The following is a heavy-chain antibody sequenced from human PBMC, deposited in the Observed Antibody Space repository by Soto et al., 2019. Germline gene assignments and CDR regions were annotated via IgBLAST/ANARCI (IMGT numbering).Heavy chain of an antibody. Sequence: GGSLRLSCAASGFTASSNYMSWVRQAPGKGLEWVSVIYSGGSTYYADSVKGRFTISRDNSKNTLYLQMNSLRAEDTAVYYCERSPYSYGPIAYPGQGTLVPVSS. CDR2: IYSGGST. V-gene: IGHV3-66*01. CDR3: ERSPYSYGPIAY. CDR1: GFTASSNY. J-gene: IGHJ4*02. D-gene: IGHD5-18*01.